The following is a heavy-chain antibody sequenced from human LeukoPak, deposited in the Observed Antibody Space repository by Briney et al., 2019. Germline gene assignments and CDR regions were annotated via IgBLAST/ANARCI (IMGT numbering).Heavy chain of an antibody. D-gene: IGHD6-13*01. J-gene: IGHJ3*02. CDR1: GFTFTSSA. CDR3: AREVIGSSWHTGAVDI. V-gene: IGHV1-2*06. CDR2: INPNSGDT. Sequence: ASVKVSCKASGFTFTSSAMQWVRQAPGQGLEWMGRINPNSGDTVYAQRFQGRVTMSRDTSISTAYMELSRLRSDDTAVYYCAREVIGSSWHTGAVDIWGQGTMVTVSP.